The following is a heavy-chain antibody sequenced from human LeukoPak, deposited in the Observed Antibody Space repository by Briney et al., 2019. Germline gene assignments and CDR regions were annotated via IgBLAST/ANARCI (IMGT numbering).Heavy chain of an antibody. CDR3: ARDQFGNDYSWFDP. J-gene: IGHJ5*02. D-gene: IGHD3-16*01. CDR1: GFTFSIYS. V-gene: IGHV3-21*01. Sequence: PGGSLRLSCAASGFTFSIYSMNWVRQAPGKGLEWVSSISSSSSYIYYADSVKGRFTISRDNAKNSLYLQMNSLRAEDTAVYYCARDQFGNDYSWFDPWGQGTLVTVSS. CDR2: ISSSSSYI.